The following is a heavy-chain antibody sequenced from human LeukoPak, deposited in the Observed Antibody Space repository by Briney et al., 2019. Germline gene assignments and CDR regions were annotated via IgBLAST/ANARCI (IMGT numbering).Heavy chain of an antibody. J-gene: IGHJ6*03. Sequence: PGGSLRLSCAASGFTFSSYSMNWVRQAPGKGLEWVSYISSSSSTIYYADSVKGRFTISRDNSKNTLYLQMNSLRAEDTAVYYCAKEGERNYYYYYMDVWGKGTTVTISS. CDR3: AKEGERNYYYYYMDV. CDR2: ISSSSSTI. CDR1: GFTFSSYS. D-gene: IGHD1-26*01. V-gene: IGHV3-48*01.